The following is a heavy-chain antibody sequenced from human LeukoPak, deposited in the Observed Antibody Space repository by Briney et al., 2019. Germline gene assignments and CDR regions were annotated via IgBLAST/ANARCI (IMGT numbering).Heavy chain of an antibody. D-gene: IGHD3-3*01. J-gene: IGHJ3*02. CDR1: GGSISSYY. CDR2: IYYSGSA. V-gene: IGHV4-59*01. Sequence: PSETLSLTCTVSGGSISSYYWSWIRQPPGKGLEWIGYIYYSGSANYNPSLKSRVTISVDTSKNQLSLELNSVTAADTAVYYCARDLSQVGVVTLGASDIWGQGTMVTVSS. CDR3: ARDLSQVGVVTLGASDI.